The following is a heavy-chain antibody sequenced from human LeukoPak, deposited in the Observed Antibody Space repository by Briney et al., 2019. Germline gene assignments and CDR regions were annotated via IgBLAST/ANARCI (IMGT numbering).Heavy chain of an antibody. D-gene: IGHD1-14*01. CDR3: ASWAGGNEPVASFDY. CDR1: GYSFTAYY. CDR2: INLYNGAT. Sequence: ASVKVSRKPTGYSFTAYYIFWMRQAPGQGLECMGWINLYNGATKYAQRFQSRVTMTRDTSISTAYMKLSRLRSDDTATYYCASWAGGNEPVASFDYWGQATLVTVSS. V-gene: IGHV1-2*02. J-gene: IGHJ4*02.